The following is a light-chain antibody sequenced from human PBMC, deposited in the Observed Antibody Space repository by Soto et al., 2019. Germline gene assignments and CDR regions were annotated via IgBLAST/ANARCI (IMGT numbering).Light chain of an antibody. V-gene: IGKV3-15*01. CDR3: QHYNNWPRT. CDR1: QSVSSN. J-gene: IGKJ1*01. Sequence: EIVMTQSPGTLSLSPGERATLSCRASQSVSSNLAWYQQRPGQAPRLLILGASTMANGIPARFSGSGSGTEFTLTISSLQSEDFAVYYCQHYNNWPRTFGQGTKVEIK. CDR2: GAS.